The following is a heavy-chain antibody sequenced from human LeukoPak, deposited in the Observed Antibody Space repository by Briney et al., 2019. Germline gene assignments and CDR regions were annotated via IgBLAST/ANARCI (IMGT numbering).Heavy chain of an antibody. CDR3: ARGLHSGSWSSDY. D-gene: IGHD6-13*01. V-gene: IGHV3-43*02. CDR2: ITGDGGST. CDR1: GFTFDDYA. J-gene: IGHJ4*02. Sequence: QSGGSLRLSCAASGFTFDDYAMHWVRQAPGKGLEWVSFITGDGGSTYYADSVKGRFTISRDNSRNTLYLQMNTLRAEDTAKYYCARGLHSGSWSSDYWGQGTLVTVSS.